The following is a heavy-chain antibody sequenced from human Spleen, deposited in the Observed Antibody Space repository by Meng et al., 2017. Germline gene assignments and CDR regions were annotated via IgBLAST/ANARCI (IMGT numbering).Heavy chain of an antibody. D-gene: IGHD3-22*01. Sequence: QVQPQESGPGLVKPSQTLSLTCTVSGGSISSGGYYWSWIRQHPGKGLEWIGYIHSSGSTYYNPSLRSRLTISVDTSKNQFSLKLSSVTAADTAVYYCAARGYYLADYWGQGTLVTVSS. J-gene: IGHJ4*02. CDR3: AARGYYLADY. CDR2: IHSSGST. V-gene: IGHV4-31*03. CDR1: GGSISSGGYY.